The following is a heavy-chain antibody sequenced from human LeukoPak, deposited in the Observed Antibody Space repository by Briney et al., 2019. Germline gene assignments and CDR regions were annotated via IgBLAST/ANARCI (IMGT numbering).Heavy chain of an antibody. Sequence: GGSLRLSCAASGFTFNTYAMHWVRQAPGKGLEWVAIIWYDGSDKYYADSVRGRFTISRDNSKNTLYLQMNSLRAENTAVYYCGRVGCTGGNCKPYAYYATDVWGQGTTVTVSS. CDR2: IWYDGSDK. CDR3: GRVGCTGGNCKPYAYYATDV. D-gene: IGHD2-15*01. CDR1: GFTFNTYA. J-gene: IGHJ6*02. V-gene: IGHV3-33*01.